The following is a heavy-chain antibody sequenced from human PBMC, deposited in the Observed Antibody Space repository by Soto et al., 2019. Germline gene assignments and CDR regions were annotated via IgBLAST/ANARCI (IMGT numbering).Heavy chain of an antibody. D-gene: IGHD2-2*01. CDR3: ARGRVGVGPGAIFSGGYYMDV. CDR1: GGSFSGYY. CDR2: INHSGST. Sequence: PSETLSLTCAVYGGSFSGYYWSWIRQPPGKGLEWIGEINHSGSTNYNPSLKSRVTISVDTSKNQFSLKLSSVTAADTAVYYCARGRVGVGPGAIFSGGYYMDVWGKGTTVTVSS. V-gene: IGHV4-34*01. J-gene: IGHJ6*03.